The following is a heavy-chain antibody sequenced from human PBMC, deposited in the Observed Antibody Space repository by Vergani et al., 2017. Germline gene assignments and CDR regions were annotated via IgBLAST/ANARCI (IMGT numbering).Heavy chain of an antibody. J-gene: IGHJ3*02. CDR1: GFTVSSNY. Sequence: EVQLLESGGGLVQPGGSLRLSCAASGFTVSSNYMSWVRQAPGKGLEWVSVIYSGGSTYYADSVKGRFTISRDNSKNTLYLQMNSLRAEDTAVYYCARGHHYYGSGSKAFDIWGQGTMVTVSS. CDR2: IYSGGST. CDR3: ARGHHYYGSGSKAFDI. V-gene: IGHV3-53*01. D-gene: IGHD3-10*01.